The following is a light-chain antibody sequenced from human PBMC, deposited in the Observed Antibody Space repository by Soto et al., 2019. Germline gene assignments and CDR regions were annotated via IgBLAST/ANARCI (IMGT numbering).Light chain of an antibody. V-gene: IGLV2-23*01. CDR3: SSYAGSGTFYV. CDR1: SGDGGSYHL. Sequence: QSVPTQPASASGSPGQSIAISCTGTSGDGGSYHLVSWYEQHPGKAPKLMIYEGSKRPSGVSSRFSGSKSGNTASLTISGLQAEDEADYYCSSYAGSGTFYVFGTGTNVTVL. J-gene: IGLJ1*01. CDR2: EGS.